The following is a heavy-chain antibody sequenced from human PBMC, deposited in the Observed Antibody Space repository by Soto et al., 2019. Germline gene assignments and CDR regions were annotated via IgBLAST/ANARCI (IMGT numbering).Heavy chain of an antibody. D-gene: IGHD1-7*01. Sequence: SETLSLTCTVSGGSISSGGYYWSWIRQHPGKGLEWIGYIYYSGSTYYNPSLKSRVTISVDTSKNQFSLKLSSVTAADTAVYYCARVWSELNWFDPWGQGTLVTVSS. CDR2: IYYSGST. V-gene: IGHV4-31*03. CDR3: ARVWSELNWFDP. J-gene: IGHJ5*02. CDR1: GGSISSGGYY.